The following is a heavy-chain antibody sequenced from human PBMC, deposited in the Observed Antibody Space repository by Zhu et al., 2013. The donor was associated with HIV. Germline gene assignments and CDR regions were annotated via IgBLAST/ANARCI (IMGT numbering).Heavy chain of an antibody. CDR2: IAVGTDNT. D-gene: IGHD1-26*01. CDR1: GFTFTSSA. CDR3: AAPIIVGEAFDI. Sequence: QMQLVQSGPEVKKSGTSVKVSCKASGFTFTSSAIQWVRQARGQRLEWIGWIAVGTDNTKYAQKFQERVTITRDLSTSTAYMELSSLRSDDTAVYYCAAPIIVGEAFDIWGQGTMVTVSS. J-gene: IGHJ3*02. V-gene: IGHV1-58*02.